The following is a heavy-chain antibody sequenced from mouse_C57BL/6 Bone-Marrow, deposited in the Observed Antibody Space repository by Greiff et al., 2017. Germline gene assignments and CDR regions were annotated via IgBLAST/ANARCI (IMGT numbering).Heavy chain of an antibody. V-gene: IGHV1-64*01. CDR2: IHPNSGST. D-gene: IGHD2-5*01. Sequence: QVQLQQPGAELVKPGASVKLSCKASGYTFTSYWMHWVKQRPGQGLEWIGMIHPNSGSTNYNEKFKSKATLTVDKSSSTAYMQLSSLTSEDSAVYYCAGSNYRFAYWGQGTLVTVSA. CDR3: AGSNYRFAY. CDR1: GYTFTSYW. J-gene: IGHJ3*01.